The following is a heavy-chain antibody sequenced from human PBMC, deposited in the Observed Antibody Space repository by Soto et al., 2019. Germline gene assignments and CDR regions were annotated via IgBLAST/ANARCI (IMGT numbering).Heavy chain of an antibody. J-gene: IGHJ4*02. Sequence: QVQLVQSGAEVKKPGASVKVSCKASGYTFTSYAMHWVRQAPGQRLEWMGWINAGNGNTKYSQKFQGRVTITRDTSASTAYMELSSLRSEDTAVYYCARDHVVRGVDFDYWGLGTLVTVSS. CDR1: GYTFTSYA. V-gene: IGHV1-3*01. CDR2: INAGNGNT. CDR3: ARDHVVRGVDFDY. D-gene: IGHD3-10*01.